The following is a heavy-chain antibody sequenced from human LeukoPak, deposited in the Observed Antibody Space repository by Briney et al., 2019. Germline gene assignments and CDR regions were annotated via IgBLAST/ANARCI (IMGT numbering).Heavy chain of an antibody. CDR3: ARDGDYGTGSYYRGCIDS. D-gene: IGHD3-10*01. CDR1: GGSISSFY. J-gene: IGHJ4*02. V-gene: IGHV4-59*01. CDR2: IYYSGYT. Sequence: SETLSLTCTVSGGSISSFYWSWIRQSPGKGLEWIGYIYYSGYTNYSPSLKSRLSISVDTSKNQFSLKLRSVTAADTAVYYCARDGDYGTGSYYRGCIDSWGQGTPVTVSP.